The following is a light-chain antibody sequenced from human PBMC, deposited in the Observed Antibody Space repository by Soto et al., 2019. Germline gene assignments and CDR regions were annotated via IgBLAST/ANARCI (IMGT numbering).Light chain of an antibody. CDR2: GAS. CDR3: QQYSSWPRT. Sequence: EIVLTQSPATLSVSPGGRATLSCRASQNVMYNLAWYQQKPGQAPRLLVYGASTRATDAPPRFRGSGSGTEFSLTISSLQSEDYAIYFCQQYSSWPRTFGQGSRVEIK. V-gene: IGKV3-15*01. J-gene: IGKJ1*01. CDR1: QNVMYN.